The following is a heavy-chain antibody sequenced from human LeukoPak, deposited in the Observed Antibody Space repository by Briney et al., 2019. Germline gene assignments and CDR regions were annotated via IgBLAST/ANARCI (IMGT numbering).Heavy chain of an antibody. CDR3: ARDGGHCSGGSCYYDYYYYYYMDV. V-gene: IGHV3-21*01. CDR2: ISSSGSYA. D-gene: IGHD2-15*01. CDR1: GFTFSSYS. Sequence: GGSLRLSCAASGFTFSSYSMNWVRQAPGKGLEWVSSISSSGSYAYYADSVKGRFTISRDHAENSLFLQMNSLRAEDTAVYYCARDGGHCSGGSCYYDYYYYYYMDVWGKGTTVTVSS. J-gene: IGHJ6*03.